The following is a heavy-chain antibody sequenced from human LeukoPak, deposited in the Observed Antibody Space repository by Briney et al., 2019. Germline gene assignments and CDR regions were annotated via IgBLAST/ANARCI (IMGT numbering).Heavy chain of an antibody. CDR2: INPSGGVT. CDR1: GYTFIDYY. CDR3: ARDKWLRDY. J-gene: IGHJ4*02. V-gene: IGHV1-2*02. D-gene: IGHD5-12*01. Sequence: GASVKVSCKASGYTFIDYYIHWVRQAPGQGLEWMGRINPSGGVTNYAQKFEGRVTMTRDTSIRTAYMELSRLTSDDTAVYFCARDKWLRDYWGQGTLVT.